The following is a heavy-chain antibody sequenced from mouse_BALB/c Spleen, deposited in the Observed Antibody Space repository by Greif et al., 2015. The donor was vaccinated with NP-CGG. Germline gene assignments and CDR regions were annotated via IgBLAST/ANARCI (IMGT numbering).Heavy chain of an antibody. CDR1: GFTFSSYA. J-gene: IGHJ3*01. V-gene: IGHV5-9-4*01. D-gene: IGHD1-1*01. CDR2: ISSGGSYT. CDR3: ASLYYYGSFAY. Sequence: EVMLVESGGGLVKPGGSLKLSCAAPGFTFSSYAMSWVRQSPEKRLEWVAEISSGGSYTYYPDTVTGRFTISRDNAKNTLYLEMSSLRSEDTAMYYCASLYYYGSFAYWGQGTLVTVSA.